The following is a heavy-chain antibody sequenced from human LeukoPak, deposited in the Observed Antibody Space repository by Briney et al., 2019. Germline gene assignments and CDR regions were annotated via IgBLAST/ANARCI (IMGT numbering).Heavy chain of an antibody. J-gene: IGHJ4*02. Sequence: GRSLRLSCAASGFTFSSYAMHWVRQAPGEGLEWVAVISYDGSNKYYADSVKGRFTISRDNSKNTLYLQMNSLRAEDTAVYYCARPQGGYSYGYFDYWGRGTLVTVSS. CDR1: GFTFSSYA. V-gene: IGHV3-30*04. CDR2: ISYDGSNK. D-gene: IGHD5-18*01. CDR3: ARPQGGYSYGYFDY.